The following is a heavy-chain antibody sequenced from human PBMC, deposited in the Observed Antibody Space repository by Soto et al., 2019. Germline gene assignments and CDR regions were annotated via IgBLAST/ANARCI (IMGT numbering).Heavy chain of an antibody. CDR2: IYYSGST. D-gene: IGHD6-19*01. J-gene: IGHJ5*02. Sequence: PSETLSLTCTVSGGSISSSSYYWGWIRQPPGKGLEWIGSIYYSGSTYYNPSLKSRVTISVDTSKNQFSLKLSSVTAADTAVYYCVSFPYSSGWYESRWFDPWGQGTLVTVSS. V-gene: IGHV4-39*01. CDR1: GGSISSSSYY. CDR3: VSFPYSSGWYESRWFDP.